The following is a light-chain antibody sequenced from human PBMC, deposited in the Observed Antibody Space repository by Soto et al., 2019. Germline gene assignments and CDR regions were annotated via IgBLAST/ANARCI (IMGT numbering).Light chain of an antibody. CDR1: QSVSSY. CDR2: DAS. Sequence: EIVLTQSPATLSLNPGERATLSCRASQSVSSYLAWYQQKPGQAPRLLIYDASNRATGIPARFSGSGSGTDFTLTISSLEPEDFAVYYCQQRSNWPLTFGGGTKADIK. CDR3: QQRSNWPLT. V-gene: IGKV3-11*01. J-gene: IGKJ4*01.